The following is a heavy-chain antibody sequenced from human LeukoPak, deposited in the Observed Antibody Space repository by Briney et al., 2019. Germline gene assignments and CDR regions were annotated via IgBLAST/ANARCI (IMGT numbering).Heavy chain of an antibody. V-gene: IGHV4-39*01. D-gene: IGHD2-2*01. CDR2: TYYSGST. J-gene: IGHJ4*02. Sequence: PSETLSLTCTVSGGSISSSSYYWGWIRQPPGKGLEWIGSTYYSGSTYYNPSLKSRVTISVDTSKNQFSLKLSSVTAADTAVYYCAITPRGYCSSTSCAHRDYWGQGTLVTVSS. CDR1: GGSISSSSYY. CDR3: AITPRGYCSSTSCAHRDY.